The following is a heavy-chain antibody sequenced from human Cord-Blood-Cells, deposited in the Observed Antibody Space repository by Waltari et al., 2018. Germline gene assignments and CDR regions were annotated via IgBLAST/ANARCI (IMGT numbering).Heavy chain of an antibody. CDR1: GGSISSSSYY. D-gene: IGHD3-22*01. CDR2: IYYSEST. J-gene: IGHJ4*02. V-gene: IGHV4-39*01. CDR3: ARRGLLRLFDY. Sequence: QLQLQESGPGLVKPSETLSLTCTVSGGSISSSSYYWGWIRQPPGKGLEWIGSIYYSESTYDNPALKIRVTISVNTSKIQFSLKRSSVTAADTAVYYCARRGLLRLFDYWGQGTLVTVSS.